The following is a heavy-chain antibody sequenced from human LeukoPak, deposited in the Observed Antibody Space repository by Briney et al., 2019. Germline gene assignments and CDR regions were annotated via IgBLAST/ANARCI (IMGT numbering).Heavy chain of an antibody. D-gene: IGHD3-16*02. CDR1: GFTFSTYS. Sequence: GGSLRLSCAASGFTFSTYSMTWVRQAPGKGLEWVSSITSSSSYIYYADSVKGRFTISRDNAKSSPYLQVNSLRAEDTALYYCARHRTASDYWGQGTLVTVSS. V-gene: IGHV3-21*01. CDR2: ITSSSSYI. CDR3: ARHRTASDY. J-gene: IGHJ4*02.